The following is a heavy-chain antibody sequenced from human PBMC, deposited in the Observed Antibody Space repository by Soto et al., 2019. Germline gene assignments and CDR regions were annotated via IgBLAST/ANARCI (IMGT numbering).Heavy chain of an antibody. CDR2: MNPKGGDT. D-gene: IGHD1-26*01. Sequence: QVQLVQSGAEVKMPGASVKVSCKASGYTFTDYGINWVRQATGQGLEWMGWMNPKGGDTVYAQKLQGRVSMTRATYISTADMELNSLKSEDTAVYYCARGRYRVGGDTVYWGQGTLVTASS. CDR3: ARGRYRVGGDTVY. V-gene: IGHV1-8*01. J-gene: IGHJ4*02. CDR1: GYTFTDYG.